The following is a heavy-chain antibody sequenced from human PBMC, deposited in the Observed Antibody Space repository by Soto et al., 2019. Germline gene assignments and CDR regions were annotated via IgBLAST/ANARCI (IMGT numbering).Heavy chain of an antibody. D-gene: IGHD6-13*01. V-gene: IGHV3-23*01. J-gene: IGHJ5*02. CDR3: ANVRGRSLYHWFDP. Sequence: EVQLLESGGGLVQPGGSLRLSCAASGFTFSSYGMSWVRQAPGKGLEWVSVISDGGGSTFYADSVKGRFTISRDNSKNILSLQMNGLRAGDTSVYYCANVRGRSLYHWFDPWCQGTLVTVSS. CDR1: GFTFSSYG. CDR2: ISDGGGST.